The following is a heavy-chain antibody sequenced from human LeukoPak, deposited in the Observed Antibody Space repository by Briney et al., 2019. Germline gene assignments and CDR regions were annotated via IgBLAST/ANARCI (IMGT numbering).Heavy chain of an antibody. J-gene: IGHJ4*02. CDR1: GFTFGGYG. V-gene: IGHV3-20*04. CDR2: INWNGGST. CDR3: ARGYSSSWYVLDY. Sequence: GGSLRLSCAASGFTFGGYGMSWVRQAPGKGLEWVSGINWNGGSTGYADSVKGRFTISRDNAKNSLYLQMNSLRAEDTALYYCARGYSSSWYVLDYWGQGTLVTVSS. D-gene: IGHD6-13*01.